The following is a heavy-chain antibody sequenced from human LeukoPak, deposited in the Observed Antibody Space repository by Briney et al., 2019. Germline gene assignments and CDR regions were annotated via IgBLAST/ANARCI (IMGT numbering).Heavy chain of an antibody. CDR3: ARLISDFVGYFDY. V-gene: IGHV4-39*01. D-gene: IGHD3-3*01. Sequence: PSETLSLTCTVSGGSISSSSYSCGWVRQPPGKGLEWIGSIYYSGSTYYNPSLKSRVTISVDTSKNQFSLKPSSVTAADVAVYYCARLISDFVGYFDYWGQGTLVTVSS. J-gene: IGHJ4*02. CDR2: IYYSGST. CDR1: GGSISSSSYS.